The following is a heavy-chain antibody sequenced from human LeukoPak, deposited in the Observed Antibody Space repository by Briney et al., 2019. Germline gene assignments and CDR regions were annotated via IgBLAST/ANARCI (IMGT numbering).Heavy chain of an antibody. J-gene: IGHJ4*02. CDR2: INHSGST. Sequence: SETLSLTCAVYGGSFSGYYWSWIRQPPGKGLEWIGEINHSGSTNYNPSLKSRVTISVDTSKNQFSLKLSSVTAADTAVYYCARGGYHSGYYLSYRGQGTLVTVSS. V-gene: IGHV4-34*01. CDR1: GGSFSGYY. CDR3: ARGGYHSGYYLSY. D-gene: IGHD3-22*01.